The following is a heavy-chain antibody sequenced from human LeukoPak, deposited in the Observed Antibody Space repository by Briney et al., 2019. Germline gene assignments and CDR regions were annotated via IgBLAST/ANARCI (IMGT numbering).Heavy chain of an antibody. J-gene: IGHJ6*03. CDR3: ARALSWTTDSYYYMDV. V-gene: IGHV1-8*01. CDR2: MNPNSGNT. D-gene: IGHD3/OR15-3a*01. CDR1: GYTFTSYD. Sequence: ASVKVSCKASGYTFTSYDINWVRQATGQGLEWMGWMNPNSGNTGFAQKFQGRVTMTKNTSITTAYMELSSLRSEDTALYYCARALSWTTDSYYYMDVWGKGNTVTVSS.